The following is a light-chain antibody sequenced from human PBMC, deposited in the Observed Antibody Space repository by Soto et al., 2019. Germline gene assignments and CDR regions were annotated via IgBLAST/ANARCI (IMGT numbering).Light chain of an antibody. CDR2: KAS. V-gene: IGKV1-5*03. Sequence: DIQMTQSPSTLSASVGDRVTITCRASQSISSWLAWYQQKPGKAPKLLLYKASILESGVPSRFSGSGSGTEFTLTISRRQPDDFATYYCQQYDTYWTFGQGTKVEIK. CDR3: QQYDTYWT. J-gene: IGKJ1*01. CDR1: QSISSW.